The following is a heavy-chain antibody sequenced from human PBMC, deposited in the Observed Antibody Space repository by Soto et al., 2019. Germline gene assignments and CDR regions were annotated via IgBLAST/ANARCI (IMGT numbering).Heavy chain of an antibody. CDR1: GFTFSSYS. D-gene: IGHD3-22*01. J-gene: IGHJ4*02. Sequence: GGSLRLSCAASGFTFSSYSINWVRQAPGKGLEWVSSISSSSSYIYYADSVKGRFTISRDNAKNSLYLQMNSLRAEDTAVYYCERDGSLGGYYDFFDYWGQGTLVTVSS. CDR3: ERDGSLGGYYDFFDY. V-gene: IGHV3-21*01. CDR2: ISSSSSYI.